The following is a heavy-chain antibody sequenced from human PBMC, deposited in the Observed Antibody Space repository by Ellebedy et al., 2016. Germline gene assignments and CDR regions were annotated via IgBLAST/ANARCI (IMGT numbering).Heavy chain of an antibody. CDR2: ISGSGDIT. CDR1: GFTFGSYA. J-gene: IGHJ4*02. D-gene: IGHD1-26*01. Sequence: GESLKISXAASGFTFGSYAMSWVRQAPGKGLEWVSVISGSGDITYYADSVKGRFSISRDNPKNTLYLQMISLRAEDTAVYYCARVWTPTSGRQRALDYWGQGTLVTVSS. CDR3: ARVWTPTSGRQRALDY. V-gene: IGHV3-23*01.